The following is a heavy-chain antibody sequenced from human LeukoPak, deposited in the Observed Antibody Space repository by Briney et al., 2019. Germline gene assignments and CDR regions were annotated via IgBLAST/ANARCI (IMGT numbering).Heavy chain of an antibody. CDR2: MNRDGSGK. CDR3: ARDGGIIRFGGQDV. V-gene: IGHV3-7*01. D-gene: IGHD3-16*01. J-gene: IGHJ6*02. CDR1: GFTFSDFW. Sequence: GGSLRLSCAASGFTFSDFWLSWVRQAPGKGLEWVANMNRDGSGKNYVDSMKGRITIYRDNAKNSLYLQMNSLRVEDTAVYYCARDGGIIRFGGQDVWGQGTTVTVS.